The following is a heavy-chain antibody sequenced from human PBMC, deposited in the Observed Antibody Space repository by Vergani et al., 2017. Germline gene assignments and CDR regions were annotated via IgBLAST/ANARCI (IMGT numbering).Heavy chain of an antibody. CDR2: IYPGDSDT. Sequence: EVQLVQSGAEVKTPGVSLKISCKGSGYSFTSYWIGWVRQLPGKGLGWMGIIYPGDSDTIYSPSFQAQVTISADKSSSTAYLQWRSLRASDTAMYYCARFAPYGSGSLCDYWSQGTLVTVSS. CDR3: ARFAPYGSGSLCDY. V-gene: IGHV5-51*01. D-gene: IGHD3-10*01. CDR1: GYSFTSYW. J-gene: IGHJ4*02.